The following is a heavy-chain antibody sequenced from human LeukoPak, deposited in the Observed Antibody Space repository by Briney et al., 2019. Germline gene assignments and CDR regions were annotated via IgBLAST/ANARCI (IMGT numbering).Heavy chain of an antibody. V-gene: IGHV1-69*05. CDR1: GGTFSSYA. D-gene: IGHD2-2*01. J-gene: IGHJ6*03. CDR3: ASCSTSCYGYYYYYMGV. CDR2: IIPIFGTA. Sequence: SVKVSCKASGGTFSSYAISWVRQAPGQGLEWMGGIIPIFGTANYAQKFQGRVTITTDESTSTAYMELSSLRSEDTAVYYCASCSTSCYGYYYYYMGVWGKGTTVTVSS.